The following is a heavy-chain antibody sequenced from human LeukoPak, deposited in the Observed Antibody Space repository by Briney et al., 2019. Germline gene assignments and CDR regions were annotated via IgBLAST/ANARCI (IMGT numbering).Heavy chain of an antibody. V-gene: IGHV3-9*01. Sequence: GRSLRLSCAASGFTFDDYAMHWVRQAPGKGLEWVAGISWNSGSIGYADSVKGRFTISRDNAKNSLYLQMNSLRAEDTALYYCAKSRGYCSSTSCFPDSQYFQHWGQGTLVTVSS. D-gene: IGHD2-2*01. CDR3: AKSRGYCSSTSCFPDSQYFQH. CDR1: GFTFDDYA. CDR2: ISWNSGSI. J-gene: IGHJ1*01.